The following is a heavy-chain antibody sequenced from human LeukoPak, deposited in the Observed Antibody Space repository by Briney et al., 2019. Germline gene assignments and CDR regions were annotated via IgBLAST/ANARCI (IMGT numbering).Heavy chain of an antibody. CDR3: ARAWHGYSSSWYPPYYFDY. CDR1: GFTFSSYN. J-gene: IGHJ4*02. D-gene: IGHD6-13*01. V-gene: IGHV3-21*01. CDR2: ISFSSTYI. Sequence: PGGSLRLSCAASGFTFSSYNMNWVRQAPGKGLEWVSSISFSSTYIYYADSVKGRFTISRDNAKNSLYLQMNSLRAEDTAVYYCARAWHGYSSSWYPPYYFDYWGQGTLVTVSS.